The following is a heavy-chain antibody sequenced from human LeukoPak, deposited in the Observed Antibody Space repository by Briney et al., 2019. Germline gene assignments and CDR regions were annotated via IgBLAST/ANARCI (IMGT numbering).Heavy chain of an antibody. Sequence: GESLKISCKGSGYSFTNYWIGWVRQMPGKALEWMGVIYPGDSDTRYSPSFQGQVTISADKSISTAYLQWSSLKASDTAMYYCARKSSPLWFGELLSHDFDYWGQGTLVSVS. CDR2: IYPGDSDT. D-gene: IGHD3-10*01. CDR1: GYSFTNYW. V-gene: IGHV5-51*01. J-gene: IGHJ4*02. CDR3: ARKSSPLWFGELLSHDFDY.